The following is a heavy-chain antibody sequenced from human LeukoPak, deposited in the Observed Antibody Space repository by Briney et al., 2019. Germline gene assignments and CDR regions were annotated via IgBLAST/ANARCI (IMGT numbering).Heavy chain of an antibody. Sequence: PSETLSLTCTVSGVSISSSNSYWGWIRQPPGKGLEWIGSIYYSGNTYYNASLKSQVSISIDTSKNQFSLKLSSVTAADTAVYYCARGLNFDWSSPFNYWGQGTLVTVSS. V-gene: IGHV4-39*07. D-gene: IGHD3-9*01. J-gene: IGHJ4*02. CDR3: ARGLNFDWSSPFNY. CDR2: IYYSGNT. CDR1: GVSISSSNSY.